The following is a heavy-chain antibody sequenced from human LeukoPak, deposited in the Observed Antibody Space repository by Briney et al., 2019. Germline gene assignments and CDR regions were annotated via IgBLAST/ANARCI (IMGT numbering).Heavy chain of an antibody. CDR3: ARAPGYGAAYYFDY. V-gene: IGHV3-30*04. J-gene: IGHJ4*02. CDR2: VSYDGSYK. D-gene: IGHD1-1*01. Sequence: GGSLRLSCAASGFTFSSYEMNWVRQAPGKGLEWVAVVSYDGSYKYYADSVKGRFTISRDNSKNTLYLQMNSLRAEDTAVYYCARAPGYGAAYYFDYWGQGTLVTVSS. CDR1: GFTFSSYE.